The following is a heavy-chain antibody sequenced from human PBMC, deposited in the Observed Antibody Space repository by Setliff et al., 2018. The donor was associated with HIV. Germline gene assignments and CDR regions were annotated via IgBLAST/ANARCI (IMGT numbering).Heavy chain of an antibody. CDR1: GGSISTYY. CDR3: ARPRYTYGTPPAFDI. J-gene: IGHJ3*02. V-gene: IGHV4-59*08. D-gene: IGHD5-18*01. CDR2: IFYTESTNYTPSIKST. Sequence: LSLTCTVSGGSISTYYWSWIRQSPGEGLEWIGYIFYTESTNYTPSIKSTNYNPSLESRVTISVDTSKNQFSLKLSSVTAADTAVYYCARPRYTYGTPPAFDIWGRGTVVTVSS.